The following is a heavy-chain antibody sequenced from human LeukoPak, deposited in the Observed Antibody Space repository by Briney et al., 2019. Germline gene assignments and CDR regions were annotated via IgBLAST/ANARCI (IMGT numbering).Heavy chain of an antibody. V-gene: IGHV1-2*02. Sequence: GASVKVSCKASGYTFTSYGISWVRQAPGQGLEWMGWINPNSGGTNYAQKFQGRVTMTRDTSISTAYMELSRLRSDDTAVYYCARERKYSGYDYRSEQWQNHRYGMDVWGQGTTVTVSS. D-gene: IGHD5-12*01. CDR2: INPNSGGT. J-gene: IGHJ6*02. CDR3: ARERKYSGYDYRSEQWQNHRYGMDV. CDR1: GYTFTSYG.